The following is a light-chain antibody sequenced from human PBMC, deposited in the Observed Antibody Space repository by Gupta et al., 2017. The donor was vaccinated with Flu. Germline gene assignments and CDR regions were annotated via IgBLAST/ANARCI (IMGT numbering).Light chain of an antibody. J-gene: IGKJ1*01. CDR3: QQYTNWSGT. V-gene: IGKV3-15*01. CDR2: AKS. Sequence: EIVMTQSPATLSVSPGERATISCRASQSVSSNLAWYQQRPGQAPRLPIYAKSTSATGIPARFSGSGSGTEFTLTISSLQSEDFAVYSCQQYTNWSGTFGQGTNVEI. CDR1: QSVSSN.